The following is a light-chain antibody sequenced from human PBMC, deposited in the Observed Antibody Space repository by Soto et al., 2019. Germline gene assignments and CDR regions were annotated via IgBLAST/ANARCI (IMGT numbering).Light chain of an antibody. CDR3: QQLDRYSSS. CDR1: QSISSW. V-gene: IGKV1-5*01. CDR2: DAS. J-gene: IGKJ1*01. Sequence: HLPPTLYESVEDEFPITCRASQSISSWLAWYQQKPGKAPKALIYDASSLKGGVPSRFSGNGSGTEFTLTISSLQPDDFATYYCQQLDRYSSSFGRGTKVDIK.